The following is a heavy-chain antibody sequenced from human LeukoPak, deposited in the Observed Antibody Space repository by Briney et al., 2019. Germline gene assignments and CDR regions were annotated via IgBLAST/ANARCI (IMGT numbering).Heavy chain of an antibody. D-gene: IGHD3-10*01. V-gene: IGHV3-21*01. CDR3: AGDGGYYGSVSPYYYYGMDV. J-gene: IGHJ6*02. Sequence: GVLRLSCAASGFTFSNYSMNWVRQAPGKGLEWVSSISSSSSYIYYADSVKGRFTISRDNAKNSLYLQMTSLRAEDTAVYYCAGDGGYYGSVSPYYYYGMDVWGQGTTVTVSS. CDR1: GFTFSNYS. CDR2: ISSSSSYI.